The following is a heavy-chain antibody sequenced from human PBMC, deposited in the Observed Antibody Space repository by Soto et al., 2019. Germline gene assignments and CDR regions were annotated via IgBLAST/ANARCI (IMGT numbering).Heavy chain of an antibody. CDR2: INDGNGNT. D-gene: IGHD2-21*02. J-gene: IGHJ4*02. Sequence: ASVKVSYKASGYTFNSYAMHWERQAPGQRLEWMGWINDGNGNTKYSQTFQGRVTITRDTSASTAYMELSSLRSEYTAVYYCARDQGDQHFDYWGQGTLVTVSS. CDR1: GYTFNSYA. V-gene: IGHV1-3*01. CDR3: ARDQGDQHFDY.